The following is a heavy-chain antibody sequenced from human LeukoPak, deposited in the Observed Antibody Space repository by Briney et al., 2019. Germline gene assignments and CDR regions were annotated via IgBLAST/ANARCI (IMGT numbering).Heavy chain of an antibody. CDR3: ARDGYCSGRSCHWSGGMDV. Sequence: GGSLRLSCAASGFTFSSYGMHWVRKAPGKGLGWVAVISFDGSNKYYADSVKGRFTISRDNSNTTLYLQMNSLRAEDTAVYYCARDGYCSGRSCHWSGGMDVWRQGTTVTVSS. CDR2: ISFDGSNK. CDR1: GFTFSSYG. D-gene: IGHD2-15*01. J-gene: IGHJ6*02. V-gene: IGHV3-30*03.